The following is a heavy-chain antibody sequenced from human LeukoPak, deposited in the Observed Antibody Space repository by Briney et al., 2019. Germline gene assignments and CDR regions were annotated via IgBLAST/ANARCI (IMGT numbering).Heavy chain of an antibody. V-gene: IGHV4-34*01. CDR1: GGSFSGYY. CDR3: ATYYYDFWSGYSARFDY. D-gene: IGHD3-3*01. CDR2: INHSGST. J-gene: IGHJ4*02. Sequence: PSETLSLTCAVYGGSFSGYYWSWIRQPPGKGLEWIGEINHSGSTNYNPSLKSRVTISADTSKNQFSLKLSSVTAADTAVYYCATYYYDFWSGYSARFDYWGQGTLVTVSS.